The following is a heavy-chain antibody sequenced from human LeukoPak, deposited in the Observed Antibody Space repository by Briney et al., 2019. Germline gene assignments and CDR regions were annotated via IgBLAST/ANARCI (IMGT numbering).Heavy chain of an antibody. CDR1: GFTFSSYA. D-gene: IGHD5-18*01. CDR2: ISGSGGST. V-gene: IGHV3-23*01. CDR3: AKDLSQLGMFDY. J-gene: IGHJ4*02. Sequence: GGSLRLSCAASGFTFSSYAMSWVRQAPGKGLEWVSAISGSGGSTYYAVSVKGRFTISRDNSKNTLYLQMNSLRAEDTAVYYCAKDLSQLGMFDYWGQGTLVTVSS.